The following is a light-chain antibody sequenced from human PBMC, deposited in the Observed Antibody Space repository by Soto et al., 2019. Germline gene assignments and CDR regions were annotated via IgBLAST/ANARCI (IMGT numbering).Light chain of an antibody. Sequence: QSALTQPASVSGSPGQSITISCTGTSSDVGSYNLVSWYQLHPGKVPKLMIYEVNKRSSGVSNRFSGSKSGNTASLTISGLQAEDEGDYYCCSYAGSNTYVFGTGTKLTVL. CDR2: EVN. J-gene: IGLJ1*01. V-gene: IGLV2-23*02. CDR3: CSYAGSNTYV. CDR1: SSDVGSYNL.